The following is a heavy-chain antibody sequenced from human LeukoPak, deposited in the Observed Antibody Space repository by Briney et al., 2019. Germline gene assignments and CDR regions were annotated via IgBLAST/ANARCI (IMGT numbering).Heavy chain of an antibody. CDR1: GFTFSNYA. V-gene: IGHV3-23*01. CDR3: GKDQNVAAAGFPYDY. CDR2: TSGSGDST. J-gene: IGHJ4*02. D-gene: IGHD6-13*01. Sequence: PGGSLRLSCAASGFTFSNYAMSWVRQAPGKGLEWVSATSGSGDSTYYADSVKGRFTISRDNSKNTLYLQMNSLRAEDTAVYYCGKDQNVAAAGFPYDYWGQGTLVTVSS.